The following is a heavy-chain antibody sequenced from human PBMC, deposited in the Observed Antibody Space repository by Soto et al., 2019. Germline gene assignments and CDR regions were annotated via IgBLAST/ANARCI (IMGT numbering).Heavy chain of an antibody. CDR1: GYTFTSYA. Sequence: EASVKVSCKASGYTFTSYAMHWVRQAPGQRLEWMGWINAGNGNTKYSQKFQGRVTITRDTSASTAYMELSSLRSEDTAVYYCARESNYGWFDPWGQGTLVTVSS. V-gene: IGHV1-3*01. CDR3: ARESNYGWFDP. D-gene: IGHD4-4*01. CDR2: INAGNGNT. J-gene: IGHJ5*02.